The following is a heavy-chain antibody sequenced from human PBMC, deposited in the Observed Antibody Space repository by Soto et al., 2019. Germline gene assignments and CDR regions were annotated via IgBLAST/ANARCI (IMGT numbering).Heavy chain of an antibody. CDR2: IHSGGSRI. V-gene: IGHV3-48*03. CDR3: ARDGSTVTTNYHYAMDV. J-gene: IGHJ6*02. CDR1: GFTFSTYH. Sequence: LRLSCAASGFTFSTYHMNWVRQAPGKGLEWVSYIHSGGSRIYYADSVKGRFTISRDNAKNSLYLQMNSLRAGDTAVYYCARDGSTVTTNYHYAMDVWGQGTTVPVSS. D-gene: IGHD4-17*01.